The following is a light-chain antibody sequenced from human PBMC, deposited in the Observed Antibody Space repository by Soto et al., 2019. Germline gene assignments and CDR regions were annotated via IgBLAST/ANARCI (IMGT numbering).Light chain of an antibody. V-gene: IGKV1-39*01. CDR3: QQYNNWPT. CDR1: QSISSY. J-gene: IGKJ4*01. CDR2: AAS. Sequence: DIQMTQSPSSLSASVGDRVTITCRASQSISSYLNWYQQKPGKAPKLLIYAASSLQSGVPSRFSGSGSGTDFTLTISSLQSEDFAVYYCQQYNNWPTFGGGTKVDIK.